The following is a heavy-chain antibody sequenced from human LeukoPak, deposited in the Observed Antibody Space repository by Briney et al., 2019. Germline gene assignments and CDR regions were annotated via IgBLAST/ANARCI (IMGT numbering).Heavy chain of an antibody. D-gene: IGHD3/OR15-3a*01. J-gene: IGHJ5*02. CDR2: IRDSGDA. V-gene: IGHV3-66*03. CDR1: GFRVSDYY. Sequence: GGSLRLSCAVSGFRVSDYYMSLVRQAPGEGVEMVGLIRDSGDAFYADFARGRFAISRDESENTLYLQMNSLRVEDTAVYFCARDRAANQDWVEFDPWGQGTPVIVSS. CDR3: ARDRAANQDWVEFDP.